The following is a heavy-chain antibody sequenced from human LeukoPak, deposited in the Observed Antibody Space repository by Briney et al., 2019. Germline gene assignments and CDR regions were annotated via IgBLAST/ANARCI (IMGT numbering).Heavy chain of an antibody. CDR3: AKDSPPYFFDY. V-gene: IGHV3-23*01. CDR2: IGRRGDST. J-gene: IGHJ4*02. Sequence: PGGSLRLSCAASGFTFSSYAMCWVRQAPGKGLEWVSAIGRRGDSTYYADSVKGRFTISRDNSKNTLYLQINTLRAGDTAVYYCAKDSPPYFFDYWGQGTLVIVSS. CDR1: GFTFSSYA.